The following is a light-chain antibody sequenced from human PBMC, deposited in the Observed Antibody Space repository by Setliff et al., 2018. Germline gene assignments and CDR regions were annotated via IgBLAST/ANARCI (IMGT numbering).Light chain of an antibody. CDR3: SSYAGSNNPYV. V-gene: IGLV2-8*01. CDR1: SSDVGGYNY. Sequence: QSALTQPPSASGSPGQSVTISCTGTSSDVGGYNYVSWYLQHPGKAPKLMIYEVSKRPSGVPDRFSGSKSGNTASLTVSGLQAEDEADYYCSSYAGSNNPYVFGTGTKVTVL. CDR2: EVS. J-gene: IGLJ1*01.